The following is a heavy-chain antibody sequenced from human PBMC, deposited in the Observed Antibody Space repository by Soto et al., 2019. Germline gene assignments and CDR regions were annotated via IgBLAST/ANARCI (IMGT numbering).Heavy chain of an antibody. CDR3: ASELVGASGPYGLHX. V-gene: IGHV3-33*01. CDR1: GFTFSNYG. J-gene: IGHJ6*02. Sequence: GGSLRLSCAASGFTFSNYGMHWVRQAPGKGLEGVAIIWNDGNNKYYADSVRGRFIISRDNSKNRLYLQMNSLRAEDTAVYYCASELVGASGPYGLHXWGQVTPVTVS. CDR2: IWNDGNNK. D-gene: IGHD1-26*01.